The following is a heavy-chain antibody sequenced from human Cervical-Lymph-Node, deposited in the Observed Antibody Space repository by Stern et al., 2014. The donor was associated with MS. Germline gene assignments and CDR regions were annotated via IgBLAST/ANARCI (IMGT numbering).Heavy chain of an antibody. D-gene: IGHD3-22*01. J-gene: IGHJ4*02. Sequence: QLVESGPGLVKPSETLSLTCSVSGGSISSSSYYWGWIRQPPGKGLEYIGSIYYTGNTYYTPSLKSRVTISGDTSKNQFSLKLTSVTAADTAVYYCARHQGGASSGYYSPFDYWGQGTLVTVSS. CDR1: GGSISSSSYY. V-gene: IGHV4-39*01. CDR2: IYYTGNT. CDR3: ARHQGGASSGYYSPFDY.